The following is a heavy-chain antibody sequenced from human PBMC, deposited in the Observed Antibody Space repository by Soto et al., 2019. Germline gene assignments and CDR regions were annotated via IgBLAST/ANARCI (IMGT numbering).Heavy chain of an antibody. J-gene: IGHJ4*02. V-gene: IGHV1-69*12. CDR2: IIPIFGTA. D-gene: IGHD1-26*01. CDR1: GGTFSSYA. CDR3: ARDLGIVGATVPQEGDY. Sequence: QVQLVQSGAEVKKPGSSVKVSCKASGGTFSSYAISWVRQAPGQGLEWMGGIIPIFGTANYAQKFQGRVTITAXXSXSXXYMELSSLGSEDTAVYYCARDLGIVGATVPQEGDYWGQGALVTVSS.